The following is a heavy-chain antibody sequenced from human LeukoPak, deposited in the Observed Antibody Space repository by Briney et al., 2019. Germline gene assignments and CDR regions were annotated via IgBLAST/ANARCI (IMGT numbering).Heavy chain of an antibody. V-gene: IGHV3-48*01. CDR2: ISSSSSTI. CDR1: GFTFSSYG. Sequence: GGTLRLSCAASGFTFSSYGMNWVRQAPGKGLEWVSYISSSSSTIYYADSVKGRFTISRDNAKNSLYLQMNSLRAEDTAVYYCARDPTALYYYYMDVWGKGTTVTVSS. CDR3: ARDPTALYYYYMDV. J-gene: IGHJ6*03.